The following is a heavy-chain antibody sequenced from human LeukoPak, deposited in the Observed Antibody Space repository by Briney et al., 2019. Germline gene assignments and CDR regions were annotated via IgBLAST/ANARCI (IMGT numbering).Heavy chain of an antibody. J-gene: IGHJ4*02. CDR3: ARLPTITFFDY. D-gene: IGHD5-12*01. CDR1: GYSISSGYY. Sequence: SETLSLTCTVSGYSISSGYYWGWIRQPPGKGLEWIGSIYYSGSTSYNPSLKSRVTISVDTSKNQFSLKLSSVTAADTAVYYCARLPTITFFDYWGQGTLVTVSS. V-gene: IGHV4-38-2*02. CDR2: IYYSGST.